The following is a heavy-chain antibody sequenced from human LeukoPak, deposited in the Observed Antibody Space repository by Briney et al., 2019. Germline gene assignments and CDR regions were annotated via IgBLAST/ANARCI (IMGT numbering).Heavy chain of an antibody. CDR1: GYTFTSYG. CDR2: ISAYNGNT. D-gene: IGHD4-23*01. Sequence: VASVKVSCKASGYTFTSYGISWVRQAPGQGLEWMGWISAYNGNTNYAQKLQGRVTMTTDTSTSTAYMELRSLRSDDTAVYYCARDSRRTTVVTPVVHWGQGTLVTVSS. V-gene: IGHV1-18*01. CDR3: ARDSRRTTVVTPVVH. J-gene: IGHJ5*02.